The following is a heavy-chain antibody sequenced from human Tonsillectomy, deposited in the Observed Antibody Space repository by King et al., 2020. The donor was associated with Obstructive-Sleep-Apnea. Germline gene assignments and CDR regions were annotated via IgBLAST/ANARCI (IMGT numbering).Heavy chain of an antibody. V-gene: IGHV3-30*18. CDR2: ISYDGSNK. Sequence: VQLVESGGGVVQPGRSLRLSCAASGFTFSSYGMHWVRQAPGKGLEWVAVISYDGSNKYYADSVKGRFTISRDNSKNTLYLQMNSLRAWDTALYYCTKDLGSGYHQYYFDYWGQGTLVTVSS. J-gene: IGHJ4*02. D-gene: IGHD5-12*01. CDR3: TKDLGSGYHQYYFDY. CDR1: GFTFSSYG.